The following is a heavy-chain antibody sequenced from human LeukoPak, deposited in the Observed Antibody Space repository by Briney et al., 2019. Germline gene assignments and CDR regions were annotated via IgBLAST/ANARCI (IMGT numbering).Heavy chain of an antibody. D-gene: IGHD2-2*01. V-gene: IGHV4-4*07. CDR3: ARISQLLSRDWFDP. CDR1: GGSISSYY. Sequence: SETLSLTCTVSGGSISSYYWSWIRQPAGKGLEWIGRIYTSGSINYNPSLKSRVTISVDTSKNQFSLKLSSVTAADTAVYYCARISQLLSRDWFDPWGQGTLVTVSS. J-gene: IGHJ5*02. CDR2: IYTSGSI.